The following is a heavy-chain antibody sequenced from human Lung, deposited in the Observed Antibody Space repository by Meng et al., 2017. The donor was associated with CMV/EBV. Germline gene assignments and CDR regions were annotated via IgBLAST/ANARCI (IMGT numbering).Heavy chain of an antibody. V-gene: IGHV4-4*02. Sequence: SETLSLXCAVSGVSISSSHWWSWVRQPPGKGLEWIGEIYHSGSTNYNPSLESRVTMSVDKSKNQFSLKLSSVTAADTAVFYCCLGAEASDFEYWGQGKPVTVSS. CDR2: IYHSGST. D-gene: IGHD1-14*01. CDR3: CLGAEASDFEY. CDR1: GVSISSSHW. J-gene: IGHJ4*01.